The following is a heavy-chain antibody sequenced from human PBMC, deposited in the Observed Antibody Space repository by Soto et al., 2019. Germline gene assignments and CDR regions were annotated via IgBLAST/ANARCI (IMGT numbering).Heavy chain of an antibody. Sequence: QVQLVQSGAEVKKPGSSVKVSCKASGGTFRTYAISWVRQAPGQGLEWMGGITPIFGKANYAQKFQGRVSITADESTNKASMELRRLRSEDTAVYYCERGSADNTAMDHPYDYWGQGTLVTVSS. CDR2: ITPIFGKA. V-gene: IGHV1-69*01. D-gene: IGHD5-18*01. CDR3: ERGSADNTAMDHPYDY. CDR1: GGTFRTYA. J-gene: IGHJ4*02.